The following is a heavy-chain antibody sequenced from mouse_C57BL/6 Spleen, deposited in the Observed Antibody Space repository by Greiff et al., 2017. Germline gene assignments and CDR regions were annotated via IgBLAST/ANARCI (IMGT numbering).Heavy chain of an antibody. J-gene: IGHJ1*03. CDR1: GYSITSGYY. CDR2: LSYDGSN. Sequence: EVKLMESGPGLVKPSQSLSLTCSVTGYSITSGYYWYWIRQFPGNKLEWMGYLSYDGSNNSNPSLKNRISITRDTSKNQFFLKLNSVTTEDTATYYCARVYYGSSDHYWYFDVWGTGTTVTVSS. V-gene: IGHV3-6*01. D-gene: IGHD1-1*01. CDR3: ARVYYGSSDHYWYFDV.